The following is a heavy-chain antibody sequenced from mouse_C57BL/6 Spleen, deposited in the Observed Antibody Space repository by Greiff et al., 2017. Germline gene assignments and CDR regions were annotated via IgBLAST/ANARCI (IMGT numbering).Heavy chain of an antibody. Sequence: QVQLQQSGAELVKPGASVKISCKASGYAFSSYWMNWVKQRPGKGLEWIGQIYPGDGDTNYNGKFKGKATLTADKASRTAYMQLSSLTSEDAAVYFCARAYYGNYGVYFDYWGQGTTLTVSS. CDR1: GYAFSSYW. CDR2: IYPGDGDT. V-gene: IGHV1-80*01. CDR3: ARAYYGNYGVYFDY. J-gene: IGHJ2*01. D-gene: IGHD2-1*01.